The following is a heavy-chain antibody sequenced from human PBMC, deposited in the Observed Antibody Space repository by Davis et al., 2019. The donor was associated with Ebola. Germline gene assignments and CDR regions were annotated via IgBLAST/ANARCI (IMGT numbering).Heavy chain of an antibody. V-gene: IGHV4-30-2*01. CDR2: IYHSGST. D-gene: IGHD6-19*01. CDR1: GGSISSGGYS. CDR3: ARVRGGAVAGFFDY. J-gene: IGHJ4*02. Sequence: PSETLSLTCAVSGGSISSGGYSWSWIRQPPGKGLEWIGYIYHSGSTYYNPSLKSRVTISVDRSKNQFSLKLSSVTAADTAVYYCARVRGGAVAGFFDYWGQGTLVTVSS.